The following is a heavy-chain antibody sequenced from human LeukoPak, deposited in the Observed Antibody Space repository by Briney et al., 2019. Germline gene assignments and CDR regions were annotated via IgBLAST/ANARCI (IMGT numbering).Heavy chain of an antibody. V-gene: IGHV1-8*01. CDR1: GYTFTSYD. CDR2: MNPNSGNT. Sequence: ASVKVSCTASGYTFTSYDINWVRQATGQGLEWMGWMNPNSGNTGYAQKFQGRVTMTRNTSISTAYMELSSLRSEGTAVYYCARATAMVQGNYYYGMDVWGQGTTVTVSS. CDR3: ARATAMVQGNYYYGMDV. D-gene: IGHD5-18*01. J-gene: IGHJ6*02.